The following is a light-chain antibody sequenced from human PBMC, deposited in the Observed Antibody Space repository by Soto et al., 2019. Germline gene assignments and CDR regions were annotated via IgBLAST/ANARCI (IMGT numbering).Light chain of an antibody. CDR1: QSISNR. Sequence: DIQMTQSPSTLSASVGDRVTITCRASQSISNRLAWYQQKPGKAPNVLIYDAFSLESGVPSRFSGSGSGTEFILTISSLQPDDFASYCCKNYGGMWTFGQGTKVDIK. V-gene: IGKV1-5*01. CDR2: DAF. J-gene: IGKJ1*01. CDR3: KNYGGMWT.